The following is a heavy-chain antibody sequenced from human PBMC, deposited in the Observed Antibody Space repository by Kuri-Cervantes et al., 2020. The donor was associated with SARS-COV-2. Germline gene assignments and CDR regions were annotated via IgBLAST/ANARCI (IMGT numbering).Heavy chain of an antibody. D-gene: IGHD2-2*01. CDR3: ASLGGTSWHDY. J-gene: IGHJ4*02. Sequence: GGSLRLSCAASGFTFSSYSMNWVRQAPGKGLEWVSSISSSSSYIYYADSVKGRFTISRDNAKNPLYLQMNSLRAEDTAVYYCASLGGTSWHDYWGQGTLVTVSS. V-gene: IGHV3-21*01. CDR2: ISSSSSYI. CDR1: GFTFSSYS.